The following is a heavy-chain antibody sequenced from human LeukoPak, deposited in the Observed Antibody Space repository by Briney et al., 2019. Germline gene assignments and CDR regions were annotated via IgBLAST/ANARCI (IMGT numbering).Heavy chain of an antibody. CDR3: AREIRSGYYYYMDV. CDR1: GYTFTGYY. V-gene: IGHV1-2*06. CDR2: INPNSGGT. J-gene: IGHJ6*03. Sequence: ASVKVSCKASGYTFTGYYMHWVRQAPGQGLEWMGRINPNSGGTNYAQKFQGRVTMTRDTSISTAYMELSRLRSDDTAEYYCAREIRSGYYYYMDVWGKGTTVTVSS.